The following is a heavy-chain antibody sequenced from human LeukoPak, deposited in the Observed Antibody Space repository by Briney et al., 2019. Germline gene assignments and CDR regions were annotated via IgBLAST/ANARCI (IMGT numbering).Heavy chain of an antibody. Sequence: PGGSLRLSCAASGFTFSSYWMSWVRQAPGKGLEWVANIKQDGSEKYYVDSVKGRFTISRDNAKNSLYLQMNSLRAEDTAVYYCARAEYSSSSGDGFNYYYYYMDVWGKGTTVTVSS. J-gene: IGHJ6*03. CDR2: IKQDGSEK. V-gene: IGHV3-7*01. CDR1: GFTFSSYW. D-gene: IGHD6-6*01. CDR3: ARAEYSSSSGDGFNYYYYYMDV.